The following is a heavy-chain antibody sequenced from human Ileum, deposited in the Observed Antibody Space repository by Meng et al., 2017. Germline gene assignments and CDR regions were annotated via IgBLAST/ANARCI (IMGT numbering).Heavy chain of an antibody. CDR3: ARDLREDSDY. CDR1: GFTFRSYY. Sequence: GGSLRLSCAASGFTFRSYYMNWVRQVPGKGLVWVSRIDHEGSSTGYADSVKGRFTISRDNAKNTLYLQMNSLKVEDTALYYCARDLREDSDYWGQGTLVTVSS. V-gene: IGHV3-74*01. J-gene: IGHJ4*02. CDR2: IDHEGSST.